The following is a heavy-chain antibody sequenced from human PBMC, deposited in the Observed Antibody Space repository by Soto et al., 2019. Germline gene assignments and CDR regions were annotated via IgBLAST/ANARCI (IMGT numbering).Heavy chain of an antibody. CDR3: ARGRFVYSWFDP. D-gene: IGHD2-15*01. CDR2: INHSGST. CDR1: GGSFSGYY. Sequence: PSETLSLTCAVYGGSFSGYYWSWIRQPPGKGLEWIGEINHSGSTNYNPSLKSRVTISVDTSKNQFSLKLSSVTAADTAVYYCARGRFVYSWFDPWGQGTLVTV. J-gene: IGHJ5*02. V-gene: IGHV4-34*01.